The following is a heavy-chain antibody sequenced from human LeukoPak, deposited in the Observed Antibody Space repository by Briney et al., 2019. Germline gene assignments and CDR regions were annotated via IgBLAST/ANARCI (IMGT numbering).Heavy chain of an antibody. D-gene: IGHD6-13*01. CDR2: ISYDGSNK. V-gene: IGHV3-30*18. Sequence: GGSLRLSCAASGFTFSSYGMHWVRQAPGKGLEWVAVISYDGSNKYYADSVKGRFTISRDNSKNTLYLQMNSLRAEDTAVYYCAKDQQQQLVSAQPHDYWGQGTLVTVSS. J-gene: IGHJ4*02. CDR1: GFTFSSYG. CDR3: AKDQQQQLVSAQPHDY.